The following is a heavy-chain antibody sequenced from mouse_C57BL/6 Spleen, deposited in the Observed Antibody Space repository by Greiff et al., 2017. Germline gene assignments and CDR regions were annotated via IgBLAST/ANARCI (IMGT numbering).Heavy chain of an antibody. CDR3: ARHEGGFYYGYDDYYAMDY. J-gene: IGHJ4*01. CDR2: FYPGSGSI. CDR1: GYTFTEYT. V-gene: IGHV1-62-2*01. Sequence: QVQLQQSGAELVKPGASVKLSCKASGYTFTEYTIHWVKQRSGQGLEWIGWFYPGSGSIKYNEKFKDKATLTADKSSSTVYMELSRLTSEDSAVYFCARHEGGFYYGYDDYYAMDYWGQGTSVTVSS. D-gene: IGHD2-2*01.